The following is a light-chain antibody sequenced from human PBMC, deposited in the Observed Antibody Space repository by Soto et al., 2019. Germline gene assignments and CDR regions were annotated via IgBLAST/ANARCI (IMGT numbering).Light chain of an antibody. CDR2: SDN. Sequence: QSVLTQPASASGTPGQRVTISCSGSSSNIGANTVNWYQQHPGTAPKLLIYSDNQRPSGVPDRFSGSRSGTSASLAISGLQSEDEAEDVCEAWDDRLKGPWIFGGGTKLTVL. V-gene: IGLV1-44*01. CDR3: EAWDDRLKGPWI. CDR1: SSNIGANT. J-gene: IGLJ2*01.